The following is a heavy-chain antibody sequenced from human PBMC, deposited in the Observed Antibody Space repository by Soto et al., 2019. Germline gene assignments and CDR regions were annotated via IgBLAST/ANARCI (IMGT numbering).Heavy chain of an antibody. D-gene: IGHD1-1*01. CDR2: IGGYNGNT. CDR1: GYNFVSHG. CDR3: ERAGCLNEDYALDV. V-gene: IGHV1-18*01. Sequence: QIHLVQSGPEVKRPGASVNVSCKTSGYNFVSHGITWVRQVPGQGIEWMGWIGGYNGNTDYAQKLKGRVTMTTEISTSTDYMALKNLRPDDTGVYYCERAGCLNEDYALDVGGQGTTLTVSS. J-gene: IGHJ6*02.